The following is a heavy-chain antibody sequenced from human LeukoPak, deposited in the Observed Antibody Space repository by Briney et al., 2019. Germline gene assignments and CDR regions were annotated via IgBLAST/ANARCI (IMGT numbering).Heavy chain of an antibody. D-gene: IGHD6-25*01. CDR1: GGSFSGYY. CDR3: ARQRLITNYFDY. CDR2: INHSGST. Sequence: SETLSLTCAVYGGSFSGYYWSWIRQPPGKGLEWIGEINHSGSTNYNPSLKSRVTISVDTSKNQFSLKLSSVTAADTAVYYCARQRLITNYFDYWGQGTLVTVSS. J-gene: IGHJ4*02. V-gene: IGHV4-34*01.